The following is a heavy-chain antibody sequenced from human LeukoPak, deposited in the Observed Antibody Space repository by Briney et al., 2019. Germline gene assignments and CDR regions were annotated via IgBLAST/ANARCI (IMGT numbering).Heavy chain of an antibody. Sequence: ASVKVSCKASGYTFTSYDINWVRQATGQGPEWMGWMNPNSGNTGYAQKFQGRVTMTRNTSISTAYMELSSLRSEDTAVYYCARGEEFGEFFDYWGQGTLVTVSS. V-gene: IGHV1-8*01. J-gene: IGHJ4*02. CDR2: MNPNSGNT. D-gene: IGHD3-10*01. CDR3: ARGEEFGEFFDY. CDR1: GYTFTSYD.